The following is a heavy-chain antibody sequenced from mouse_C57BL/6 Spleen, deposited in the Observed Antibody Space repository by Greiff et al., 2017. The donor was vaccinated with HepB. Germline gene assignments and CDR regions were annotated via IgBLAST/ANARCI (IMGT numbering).Heavy chain of an antibody. D-gene: IGHD1-1*01. CDR1: GYSITSGYY. J-gene: IGHJ1*03. CDR3: ASERATVVATEYFDD. CDR2: VSYDGSN. V-gene: IGHV3-6*01. Sequence: EVKLQESGPGLVKPSQSLSLPCSVTGYSITSGYYCNLIRQFPGNKLEWMGYVSYDGSNNYNPSYKNQITITRDTSKNKFFMKLNTVTTEHTATYSCASERATVVATEYFDDWGTGTTVTVSS.